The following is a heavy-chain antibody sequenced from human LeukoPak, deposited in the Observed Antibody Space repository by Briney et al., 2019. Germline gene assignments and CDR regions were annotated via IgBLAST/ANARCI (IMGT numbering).Heavy chain of an antibody. CDR1: GFTFSNYG. V-gene: IGHV3-NL1*01. CDR3: ARDRGWLQLDF. J-gene: IGHJ4*02. D-gene: IGHD5-24*01. Sequence: GGSLRLSCAASGFTFSNYGMHWVRQAPGKGLEWVSVIYSGGSTYNADSVKGRFTISRDTSKNTLYLQMNSLRAEDTAVYYCARDRGWLQLDFWGQGTLVTVSS. CDR2: IYSGGST.